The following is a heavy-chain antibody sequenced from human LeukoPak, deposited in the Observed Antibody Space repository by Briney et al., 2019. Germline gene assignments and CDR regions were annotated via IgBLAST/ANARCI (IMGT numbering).Heavy chain of an antibody. V-gene: IGHV1-3*01. D-gene: IGHD5-18*01. J-gene: IGHJ6*02. CDR2: INAGNGDT. CDR3: ARGTAMVFHYYYGMDV. CDR1: GYTFTSYA. Sequence: ASVKVSCKASGYTFTSYAMHWVRQAPGQRLGWMGWINAGNGDTKYSQKFQGRVTITRDTSASTAYMELSSLRSEDTAVYYCARGTAMVFHYYYGMDVWGQGTTVTVSS.